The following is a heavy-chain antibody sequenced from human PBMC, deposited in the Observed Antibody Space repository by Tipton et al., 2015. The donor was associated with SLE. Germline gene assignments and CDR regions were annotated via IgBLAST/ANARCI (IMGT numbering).Heavy chain of an antibody. V-gene: IGHV3-30-3*01. CDR3: ARGRFGSAPHY. CDR2: ISYDGSNK. Sequence: QVQLVQSGPEVKKPGSSVKVSCKASGGTFSSYAMHWVRQAPGKGLEWVAVISYDGSNKYYADSVKGRFTISRDNSKNTLYLQMNSLRAEDTAVYYCARGRFGSAPHYWGQGTLVTVSS. CDR1: GGTFSSYA. D-gene: IGHD3-16*01. J-gene: IGHJ4*02.